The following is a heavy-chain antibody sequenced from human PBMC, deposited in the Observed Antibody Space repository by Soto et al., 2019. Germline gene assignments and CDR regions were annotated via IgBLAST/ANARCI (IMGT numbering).Heavy chain of an antibody. CDR1: GYTFTSYA. CDR2: INAGNGNT. D-gene: IGHD3-3*01. CDR3: ARDRMYYDFWSGLDY. Sequence: VKVSCKASGYTFTSYAMHWVRQAPGQRLEWMGWINAGNGNTKYSQKFQGRVTITRDTSASTAYMELSSLRSEDTAVYYCARDRMYYDFWSGLDYWGQGTRVNVSS. V-gene: IGHV1-3*01. J-gene: IGHJ4*02.